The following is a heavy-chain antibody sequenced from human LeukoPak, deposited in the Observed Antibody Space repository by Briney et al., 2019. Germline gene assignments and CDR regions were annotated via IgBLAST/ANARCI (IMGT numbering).Heavy chain of an antibody. CDR2: IYHSGST. V-gene: IGHV4-4*02. D-gene: IGHD6-19*01. CDR1: GGSISSSNW. J-gene: IGHJ5*02. CDR3: ARGIAVALNWFDP. Sequence: SETLSLTCAVSGGSISSSNWWSWVRQPPGKGLEWIGEIYHSGSTNYNPSLENRITISVDKSNNRFSLKLSSVTAADTALYYCARGIAVALNWFDPWGQGTLVTVSS.